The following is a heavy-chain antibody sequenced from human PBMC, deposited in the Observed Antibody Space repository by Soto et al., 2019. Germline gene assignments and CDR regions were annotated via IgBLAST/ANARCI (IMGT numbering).Heavy chain of an antibody. CDR1: GFNLSHPW. J-gene: IGHJ4*02. CDR2: IKSKTDGGTA. CDR3: TTGIYYDILTGYHNVAY. Sequence: LRLSCVASGFNLSHPWMTWVRQAAGKGLEWVGRIKSKTDGGTADYAAPVKGRATISRDDSKNTVYLQMNSLKTEDTAVYYCTTGIYYDILTGYHNVAYWGQGALVTVSS. D-gene: IGHD3-9*01. V-gene: IGHV3-15*01.